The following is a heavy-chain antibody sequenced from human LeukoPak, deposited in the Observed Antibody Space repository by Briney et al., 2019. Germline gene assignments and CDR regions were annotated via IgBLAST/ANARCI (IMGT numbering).Heavy chain of an antibody. J-gene: IGHJ4*02. CDR3: ARDQEAFDY. CDR2: INAGNGNT. V-gene: IGHV1-3*01. Sequence: ASVKVSCKASGYTFTSYAMHWVRQAPGQRLEWMGWINAGNGNTKYSQKFQGRVTVTRDTSTSTVHMELSGLRSEDTAVYYCARDQEAFDYWGQGTLVTVSS. CDR1: GYTFTSYA.